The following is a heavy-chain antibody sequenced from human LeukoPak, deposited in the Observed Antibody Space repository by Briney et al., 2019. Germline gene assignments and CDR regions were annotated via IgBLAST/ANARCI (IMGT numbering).Heavy chain of an antibody. CDR2: IGKGGDT. V-gene: IGHV3-13*01. J-gene: IGHJ4*02. CDR1: GFTFSTYD. Sequence: PGGSLRLSCAASGFTFSTYDMHWVRQATGKGLEWVSSIGKGGDTYYSGSVKGRFIISRDNAKNSLYLQMNSLRAEDTAVYYCASFYGSGINYFDYWGQGTLVTVSS. CDR3: ASFYGSGINYFDY. D-gene: IGHD3-10*01.